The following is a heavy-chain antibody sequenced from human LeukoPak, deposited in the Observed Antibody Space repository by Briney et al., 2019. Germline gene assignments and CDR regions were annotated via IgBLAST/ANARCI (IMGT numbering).Heavy chain of an antibody. D-gene: IGHD5-24*01. Sequence: GGSLRLSCAASGATFTNAWMRWVRQAPGKGLEWVGRIKSNTDGGTTDYTAPVKGRFTISRDDSKNTLYLQMNSLKTEDTAVYFCATVRRWLQSEDYWGQGTLVTVSS. CDR1: GATFTNAW. J-gene: IGHJ4*02. CDR3: ATVRRWLQSEDY. CDR2: IKSNTDGGTT. V-gene: IGHV3-15*01.